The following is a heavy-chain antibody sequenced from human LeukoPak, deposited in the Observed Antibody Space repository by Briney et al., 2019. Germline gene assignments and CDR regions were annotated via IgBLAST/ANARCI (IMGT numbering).Heavy chain of an antibody. D-gene: IGHD3-3*01. CDR2: IIPIFGTA. J-gene: IGHJ4*02. Sequence: ASVKVSCKASGGTFSSYAISWVRQAPGQGLEWMGGIIPIFGTANYAQKFQGRVTITADESTSTAYVELSSLRSEDTAVYYCARGVRALRFLEWLFDYWGQGTLVTVSS. V-gene: IGHV1-69*13. CDR3: ARGVRALRFLEWLFDY. CDR1: GGTFSSYA.